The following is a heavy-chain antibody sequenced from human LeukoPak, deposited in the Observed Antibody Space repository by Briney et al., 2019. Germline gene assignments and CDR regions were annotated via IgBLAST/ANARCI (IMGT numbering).Heavy chain of an antibody. V-gene: IGHV4-34*12. J-gene: IGHJ4*02. CDR2: IIHKGVT. Sequence: SETLSLTCAVYGGSFTDYHWTWIRQSPGKGLEWIGEIIHKGVTNYNPSLKSRVTLSLDASKNQFSLKVTSVTPADTAVYYCARVSGLNNFDFWGQGTLVTVSS. CDR3: ARVSGLNNFDF. D-gene: IGHD1/OR15-1a*01. CDR1: GGSFTDYH.